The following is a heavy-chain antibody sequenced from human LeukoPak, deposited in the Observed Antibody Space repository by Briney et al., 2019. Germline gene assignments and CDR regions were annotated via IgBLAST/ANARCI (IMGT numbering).Heavy chain of an antibody. V-gene: IGHV4-39*07. J-gene: IGHJ4*02. CDR3: ARGGYGDYFYDY. CDR1: GGSISSSSYY. D-gene: IGHD4-17*01. Sequence: KSSETLSLTCTVSGGSISSSSYYWGWIRQPPGKGLEWIGSIYYSGSTYYNPSLKSRVTISVDTSKNQFSLKLSSVTAADTAVYYCARGGYGDYFYDYWGQGTLVTVSS. CDR2: IYYSGST.